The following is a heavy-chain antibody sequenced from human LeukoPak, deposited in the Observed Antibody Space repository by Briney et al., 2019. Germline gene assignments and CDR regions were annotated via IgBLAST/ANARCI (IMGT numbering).Heavy chain of an antibody. CDR1: GFTFSDYY. CDR2: ISSSGSTI. V-gene: IGHV3-11*01. CDR3: ARDLEPSSGSTFDY. D-gene: IGHD3-3*01. J-gene: IGHJ4*02. Sequence: GGSLRLSCAASGFTFSDYYMSWIRQAPGKGLEWVSYISSSGSTIYYADSVKGRFTISRDNAKNSLYLRMNSLRAEDTAVYYCARDLEPSSGSTFDYWGQGTLVTVSS.